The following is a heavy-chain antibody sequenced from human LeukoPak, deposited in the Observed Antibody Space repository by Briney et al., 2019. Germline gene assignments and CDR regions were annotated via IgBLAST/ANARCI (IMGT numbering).Heavy chain of an antibody. CDR1: GGTFSSYA. CDR3: ARDKGYYGSGSSAWCY. CDR2: IIPIFGTA. D-gene: IGHD3-10*01. V-gene: IGHV1-69*13. J-gene: IGHJ4*02. Sequence: SVKVSCKASGGTFSSYAISWVRQAPGQGLEWMGGIIPIFGTADYAQKFQGRVTITADESTSTAYMELSSLRSEDTAVYYCARDKGYYGSGSSAWCYWGQGTLVTVSS.